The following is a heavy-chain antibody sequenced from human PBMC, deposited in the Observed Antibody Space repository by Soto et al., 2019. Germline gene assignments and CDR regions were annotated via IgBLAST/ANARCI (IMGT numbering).Heavy chain of an antibody. J-gene: IGHJ4*02. V-gene: IGHV3-74*01. CDR1: GFTFNYYW. Sequence: EVPLVESGGGLVQPGGSLRLSCVASGFTFNYYWMHWVRQAPGKGLMWVSRLQTDGSHPDYADSVKGRFTISRDIPKTTLDLQLSPLRAEDTAVYYGARGGDPDYWGQGTLVTVSS. D-gene: IGHD2-21*02. CDR3: ARGGDPDY. CDR2: LQTDGSHP.